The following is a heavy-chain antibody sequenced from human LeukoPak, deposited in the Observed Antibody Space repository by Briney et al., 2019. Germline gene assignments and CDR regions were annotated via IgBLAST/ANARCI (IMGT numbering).Heavy chain of an antibody. J-gene: IGHJ4*02. Sequence: SQTLSLTCTVSGGSISSGGYYWSWIRQHPGKGLEWIGYIYYSGSTYYNPSLKSRVTISVDTSKNQFSLKPSSVTAADTAVYYCARRTGSSQDYWGQGTLVTVSS. D-gene: IGHD6-13*01. CDR2: IYYSGST. CDR1: GGSISSGGYY. V-gene: IGHV4-31*03. CDR3: ARRTGSSQDY.